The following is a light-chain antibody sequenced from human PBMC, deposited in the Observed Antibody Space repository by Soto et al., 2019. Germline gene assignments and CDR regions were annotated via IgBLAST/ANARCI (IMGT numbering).Light chain of an antibody. CDR3: AAWDDSLNVVV. Sequence: QSVLTQPPSASGTPGQRVTSSCSGSSSNIGSNTVNWYQQLPGTAPKLLIYSNNQRPSGVPDRFSSSKSGTSASLAISGLQSEDEADYYCAAWDDSLNVVVFGGGTKLTVL. CDR1: SSNIGSNT. J-gene: IGLJ2*01. CDR2: SNN. V-gene: IGLV1-44*01.